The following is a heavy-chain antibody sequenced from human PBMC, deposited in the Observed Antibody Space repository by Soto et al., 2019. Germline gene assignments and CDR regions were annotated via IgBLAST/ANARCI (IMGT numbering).Heavy chain of an antibody. CDR3: ARDTLLRDYYGIDV. Sequence: PSETLSLTCTVSGGSISSGGYYWSWIRQHPGKGLEWIGYIYYSGSTYYNPSLKSRVTISVDTSKNQFSLKLSSVTAADTAVYYCARDTLLRDYYGIDVWGQGTTVTVSS. D-gene: IGHD4-17*01. CDR2: IYYSGST. CDR1: GGSISSGGYY. J-gene: IGHJ6*02. V-gene: IGHV4-31*03.